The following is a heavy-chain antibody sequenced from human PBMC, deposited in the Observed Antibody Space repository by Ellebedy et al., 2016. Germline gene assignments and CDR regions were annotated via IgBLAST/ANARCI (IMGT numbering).Heavy chain of an antibody. CDR1: GYIFTGYF. V-gene: IGHV1-2*02. CDR2: INPNSGGT. D-gene: IGHD6-19*01. Sequence: ASVKVSCKASGYIFTGYFMHWVRQAPGQGLEWMAWINPNSGGTKYAQQFQGRVTLTRDTSINTAYMELSSLRSDDTAVYYCTRGFSIAVAGNWFDPWGQGTLVTVSS. J-gene: IGHJ5*02. CDR3: TRGFSIAVAGNWFDP.